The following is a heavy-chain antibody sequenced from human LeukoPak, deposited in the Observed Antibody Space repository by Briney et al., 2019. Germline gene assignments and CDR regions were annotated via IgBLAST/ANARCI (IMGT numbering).Heavy chain of an antibody. J-gene: IGHJ3*02. V-gene: IGHV1-2*02. CDR1: GYTFTGYY. CDR3: ARKYDFWSQPDDAFDI. D-gene: IGHD3-3*01. Sequence: ASVTVSCKASGYTFTGYYMHWVGQAPGQGLEGMGWINPNSGGTNYAQKFQGRVTMTRDTSISTAYMELSRLRSDDTAVYYCARKYDFWSQPDDAFDIWGQGTMVTVSS. CDR2: INPNSGGT.